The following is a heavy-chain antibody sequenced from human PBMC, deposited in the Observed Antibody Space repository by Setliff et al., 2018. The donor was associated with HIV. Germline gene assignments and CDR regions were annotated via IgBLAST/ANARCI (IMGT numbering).Heavy chain of an antibody. J-gene: IGHJ4*02. V-gene: IGHV4-59*01. CDR2: IFYSGTT. CDR1: GGSITGYY. Sequence: PSETLSLTCTVSGGSITGYYWSWVRQPPGKGLEWIGYIFYSGTTNYSPSLNSRATISVDTSKNSFSPRLSSVTAADTAVYYCARVNALIRAPFDYWGQGALVTVSS. CDR3: ARVNALIRAPFDY.